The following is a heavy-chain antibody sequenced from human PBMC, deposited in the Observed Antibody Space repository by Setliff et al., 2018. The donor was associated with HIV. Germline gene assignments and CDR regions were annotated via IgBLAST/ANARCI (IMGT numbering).Heavy chain of an antibody. CDR1: GGSIISSTYF. J-gene: IGHJ4*02. Sequence: SETLSLTCTVSGGSIISSTYFWGWIRQPPGKGLECIGNIYYSGSTSYNPSLKSRVTISVDTSKNQFSLKLISVTAADTAVYYCARLLVAGMLFDYWGQGTLVTVSS. V-gene: IGHV4-39*01. CDR2: IYYSGST. CDR3: ARLLVAGMLFDY. D-gene: IGHD2-15*01.